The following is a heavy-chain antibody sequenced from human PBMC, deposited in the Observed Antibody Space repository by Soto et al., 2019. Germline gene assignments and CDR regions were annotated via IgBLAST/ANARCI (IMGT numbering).Heavy chain of an antibody. CDR2: INHSGST. CDR1: SGSLSGYC. V-gene: IGHV4-34*01. D-gene: IGHD5-12*01. CDR3: ARAHQLWLQSHYYFYY. Sequence: SETLSLTCAVYSGSLSGYCWSWIRQPPGKGLEWNWEINHSGSTNYNPSLKSRVTISVDTSKYQCSLKLSSVTTADTAFYYCARAHQLWLQSHYYFYYWGQGTLVTVSS. J-gene: IGHJ4*02.